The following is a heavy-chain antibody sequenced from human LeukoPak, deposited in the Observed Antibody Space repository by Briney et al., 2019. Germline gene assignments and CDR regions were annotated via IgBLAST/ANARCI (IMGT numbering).Heavy chain of an antibody. J-gene: IGHJ6*03. Sequence: PSETLSLTCAVSGYSISSGYYWGWIRQPPGEGLEWIGSIYHSGSTYYNPSLKSRVTISVDTSKNQFSLKLSSVTAADTAVYYCARDAYGSYYYDSSGYLPPYYYYYYMDVWGKGTTVTVSS. V-gene: IGHV4-38-2*02. CDR3: ARDAYGSYYYDSSGYLPPYYYYYYMDV. CDR1: GYSISSGYY. D-gene: IGHD3-22*01. CDR2: IYHSGST.